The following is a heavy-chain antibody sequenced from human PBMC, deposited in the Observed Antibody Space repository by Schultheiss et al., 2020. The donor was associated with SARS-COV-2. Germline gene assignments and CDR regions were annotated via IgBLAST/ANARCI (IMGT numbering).Heavy chain of an antibody. CDR1: GFTFSNAW. CDR2: ISSSGSNI. V-gene: IGHV3-11*01. Sequence: GGSLRLSCAASGFTFSNAWMSWVRQAPGKGLEWVSYISSSGSNIYFADSVKGRFTISRDNTKNSLYLQMNSLRAEDTAVYYCARVMTYYYDSSGSFDYWGQGTLVTVSS. CDR3: ARVMTYYYDSSGSFDY. J-gene: IGHJ4*02. D-gene: IGHD3-22*01.